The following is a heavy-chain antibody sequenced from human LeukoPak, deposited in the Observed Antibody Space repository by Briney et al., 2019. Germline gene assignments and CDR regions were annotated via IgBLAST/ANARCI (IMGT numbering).Heavy chain of an antibody. Sequence: PSETLSLTCTVSGGSISSYYWSWIRQPAGKGLEWIGSIYYSGSTYYNPSLKSRVTISVDTSRNQFSLKLSSVTAADTAVYYCARRITMVRGVIITSFFDYWGQGTLVTVSS. CDR1: GGSISSYY. CDR2: IYYSGST. D-gene: IGHD3-10*01. V-gene: IGHV4-59*05. J-gene: IGHJ4*02. CDR3: ARRITMVRGVIITSFFDY.